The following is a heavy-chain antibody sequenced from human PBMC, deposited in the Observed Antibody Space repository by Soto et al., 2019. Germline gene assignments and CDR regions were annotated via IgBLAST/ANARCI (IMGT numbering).Heavy chain of an antibody. CDR2: IIPRFRTA. CDR3: ARDFSGSYYYNWFDP. J-gene: IGHJ5*02. V-gene: IGHV1-69*13. D-gene: IGHD1-26*01. Sequence: GASVKVSCKACGGTFSSXAISWVRQAPGQGLEWMGRIIPRFRTANYAQKFQGRVTITADESTSTAYMELSSLRSEDTAVYYCARDFSGSYYYNWFDPWGQGTLVTAPQ. CDR1: GGTFSSXA.